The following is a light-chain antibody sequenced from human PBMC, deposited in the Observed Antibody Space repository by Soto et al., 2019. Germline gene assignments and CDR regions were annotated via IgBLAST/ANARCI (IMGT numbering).Light chain of an antibody. CDR1: QSVNSD. Sequence: DIVLTQSPVTLSASPGESATLSCRASQSVNSDLAWYQQKPGQAPTLLIYGAYIRAVGIPARFSGSGSGAEFTLTIRSLQSEDFALYFCPQYNDWPRTFGQGTKVEIK. CDR2: GAY. J-gene: IGKJ1*01. CDR3: PQYNDWPRT. V-gene: IGKV3-15*01.